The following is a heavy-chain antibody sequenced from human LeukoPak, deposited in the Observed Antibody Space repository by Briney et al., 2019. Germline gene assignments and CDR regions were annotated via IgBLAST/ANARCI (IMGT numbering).Heavy chain of an antibody. CDR1: GYSFTSYW. CDR2: IYSGDPDT. D-gene: IGHD3-22*01. CDR3: ARRGTMVVVVSDAFDI. V-gene: IGHV5-51*01. Sequence: GESLKISCKGSGYSFTSYWIGWVRQMPGKGLEWMGIIYSGDPDTRYSPSFQGQVTISADKSISTAYLQWSSLKASDTAMYYCARRGTMVVVVSDAFDIWGQGSMVTVSS. J-gene: IGHJ3*02.